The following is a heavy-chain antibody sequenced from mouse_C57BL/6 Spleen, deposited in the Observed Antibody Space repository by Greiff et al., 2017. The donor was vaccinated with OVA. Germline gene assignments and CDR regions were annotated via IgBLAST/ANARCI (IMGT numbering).Heavy chain of an antibody. CDR1: GYTFTSYW. CDR3: ARSAIDAMDY. CDR2: IDPSDSYT. Sequence: QVQLQQSGAELVMPGASVKLSCKASGYTFTSYWMHWVKQRPGQGLEWIGEIDPSDSYTNYNQKFKGKSTLTVDKSSSTAYMQLSSLTSEDAAVYYCARSAIDAMDYWGQGTSVTVSS. J-gene: IGHJ4*01. V-gene: IGHV1-69*01. D-gene: IGHD1-2*01.